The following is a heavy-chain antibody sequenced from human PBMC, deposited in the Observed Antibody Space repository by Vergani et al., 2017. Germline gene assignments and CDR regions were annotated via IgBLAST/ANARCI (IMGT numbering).Heavy chain of an antibody. D-gene: IGHD4-23*01. CDR3: ARDYGGNSGAFDY. J-gene: IGHJ4*02. V-gene: IGHV4-38-2*01. CDR1: GYSISSGYY. Sequence: QVQLQESGPGLVKTSETLSLTCAVSGYSISSGYYWGWIRQPPGKGLEWIGSIYHSGSTYYNPSLKSRVTISVDTSKNQFSLKLSSVTAADTAVYYCARDYGGNSGAFDYWGQGTLVTVSS. CDR2: IYHSGST.